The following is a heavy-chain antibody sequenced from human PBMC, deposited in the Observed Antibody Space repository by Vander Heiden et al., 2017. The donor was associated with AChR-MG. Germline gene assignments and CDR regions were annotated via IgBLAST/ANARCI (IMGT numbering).Heavy chain of an antibody. Sequence: QVQLVQSGVEVKEPGASVKVSCKASGYIFTSYGITWVRQAPGQGLEWMGWISPYNGDTKYAKKIQGRVTMTTDTSTSTAYMELRSLRSDDTAVYYCARDRNSLIRGVIIVYWFDPWGQGTLVTVSS. D-gene: IGHD3-10*01. V-gene: IGHV1-18*01. CDR1: GYIFTSYG. CDR2: ISPYNGDT. CDR3: ARDRNSLIRGVIIVYWFDP. J-gene: IGHJ5*02.